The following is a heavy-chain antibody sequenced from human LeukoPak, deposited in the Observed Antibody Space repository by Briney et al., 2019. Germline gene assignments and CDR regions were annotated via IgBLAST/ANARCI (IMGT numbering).Heavy chain of an antibody. Sequence: GSLRLSCTASGFTFSSYAMNWVRQAPGQGLEWVSAISGSGYSTFYADSMKGRFTISRDNSKNTLYLQMNSLRAEDTAVYYCAKERRSGNYYDSSGFGSPDYWGQGTLVTVSS. CDR2: ISGSGYST. V-gene: IGHV3-23*01. CDR3: AKERRSGNYYDSSGFGSPDY. D-gene: IGHD3-22*01. CDR1: GFTFSSYA. J-gene: IGHJ4*02.